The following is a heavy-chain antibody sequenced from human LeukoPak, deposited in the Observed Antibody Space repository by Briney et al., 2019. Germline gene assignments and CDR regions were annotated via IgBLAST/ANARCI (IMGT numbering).Heavy chain of an antibody. J-gene: IGHJ1*01. CDR1: EYTFTNYG. V-gene: IGHV1-3*03. CDR3: ARGGYYYDSSGFTHFQH. Sequence: ASVKVSCKASEYTFTNYGIHWVRQAPGQRLEWMGWINPGNGNTKYSEEFHGRVTITRDTSASTAYMELSRLRSEDMAVYYCARGGYYYDSSGFTHFQHWGQGTLVTVSS. D-gene: IGHD3-22*01. CDR2: INPGNGNT.